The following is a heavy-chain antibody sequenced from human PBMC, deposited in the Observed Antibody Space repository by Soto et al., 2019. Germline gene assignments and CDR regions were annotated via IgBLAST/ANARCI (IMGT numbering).Heavy chain of an antibody. D-gene: IGHD1-26*01. CDR1: GGTFSSYT. J-gene: IGHJ3*02. CDR3: ARPFGSHDAFDI. CDR2: IIPILGIA. V-gene: IGHV1-69*02. Sequence: QVQLVQSGAEVKKPGSSVKVSCKASGGTFSSYTISWVRQAPGQGLEWMGRIIPILGIATYAQKFQGRVTITADKSTSTAYLELSSLRSEDTAVYYCARPFGSHDAFDIWGQGTMVTVSS.